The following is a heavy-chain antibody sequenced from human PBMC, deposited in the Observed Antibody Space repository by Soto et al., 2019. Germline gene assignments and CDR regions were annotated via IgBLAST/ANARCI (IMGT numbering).Heavy chain of an antibody. V-gene: IGHV4-59*08. J-gene: IGHJ4*02. D-gene: IGHD3-3*01. Sequence: SQTLSLTCTVSGDSLAGYYGSWIRQTPGKGLEWIGYIYIYDGTTKYNPSLKSRVSLSGDMSKRQFSLRLSSVTAAHTAIYYCARHRWSSGYYILFDSWGEGTLVTLSS. CDR2: IYIYDGTT. CDR3: ARHRWSSGYYILFDS. CDR1: GDSLAGYY.